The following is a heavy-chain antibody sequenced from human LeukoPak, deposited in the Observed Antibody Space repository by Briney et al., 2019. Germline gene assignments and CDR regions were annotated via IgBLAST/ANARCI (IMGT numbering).Heavy chain of an antibody. CDR2: IYYSGST. J-gene: IGHJ6*03. Sequence: PSETLSLTCTVSGASISSYYCSSVRQPPGKELEWIGYIYYSGSTNYNPSLKSRVTISIDTSKNHFSLKLSSVPPAHPALYYCARSAYYDCWSGYWVSYYYYYMDVWGKGTTVTVSS. D-gene: IGHD3-3*01. CDR3: ARSAYYDCWSGYWVSYYYYYMDV. CDR1: GASISSYY. V-gene: IGHV4-59*01.